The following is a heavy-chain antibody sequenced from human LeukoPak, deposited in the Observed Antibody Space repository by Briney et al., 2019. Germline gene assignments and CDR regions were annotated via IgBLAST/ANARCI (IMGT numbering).Heavy chain of an antibody. J-gene: IGHJ4*02. CDR1: GFTFSSYG. CDR2: ISYDGSNK. Sequence: GGSLRLSCAASGFTFSSYGMHWVRQAPGKGLEWVAVISYDGSNKYYADSVKGRFTISRDNSKNTLYLQMNSPRAEDTAVYYCAVDYGQGGYFDYWGQGTLVTVSS. D-gene: IGHD4-17*01. CDR3: AVDYGQGGYFDY. V-gene: IGHV3-30*03.